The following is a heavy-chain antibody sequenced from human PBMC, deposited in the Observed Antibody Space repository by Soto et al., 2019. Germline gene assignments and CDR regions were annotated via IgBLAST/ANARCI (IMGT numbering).Heavy chain of an antibody. V-gene: IGHV3-23*01. J-gene: IGHJ4*02. D-gene: IGHD3-10*01. CDR3: AKDPSTGSADY. CDR1: GFIISGYA. CDR2: ISKDGRNT. Sequence: EVQLLESGGDLVQPGGSLRLSCVASGFIISGYAMNWVRQAPGKGLEWVSTISKDGRNTHYADSVRGRFTISRDVSKNTLFLQMNSLSPDDAAVYYCAKDPSTGSADYWGQGTLVTVSS.